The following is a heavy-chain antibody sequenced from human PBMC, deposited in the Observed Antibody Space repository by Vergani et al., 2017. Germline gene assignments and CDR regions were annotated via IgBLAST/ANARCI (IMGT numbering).Heavy chain of an antibody. Sequence: QVQLVQSGAEVKKPGASVKVSCKASGYTFTSYAMHWVRQAPGQRLEWMGRINAGNGNTKYSQKFQGRVTITRDTSASTAYMGLSSLRSEDTAVYYCARGIGYCSGGSCYSYVGYWGQGTLVTVSS. CDR1: GYTFTSYA. CDR2: INAGNGNT. J-gene: IGHJ4*02. CDR3: ARGIGYCSGGSCYSYVGY. D-gene: IGHD2-15*01. V-gene: IGHV1-3*01.